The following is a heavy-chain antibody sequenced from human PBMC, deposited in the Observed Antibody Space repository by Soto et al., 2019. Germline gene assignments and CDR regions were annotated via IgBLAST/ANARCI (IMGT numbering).Heavy chain of an antibody. J-gene: IGHJ6*02. CDR3: ARHLLGGFFYGMDV. V-gene: IGHV4-39*01. D-gene: IGHD3-16*01. CDR2: IYYTGST. Sequence: SETLSLTCTVSSGSISSSMFYLGWIRQPPGKGLEWIGTIYYTGSTYYNPSLKSRLTISVDRSKSQFSLKLSSVTAADTAVYYCARHLLGGFFYGMDVWGQGTTVTVSS. CDR1: SGSISSSMFY.